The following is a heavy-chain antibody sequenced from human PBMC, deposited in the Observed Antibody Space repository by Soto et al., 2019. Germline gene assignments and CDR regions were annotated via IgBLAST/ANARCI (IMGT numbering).Heavy chain of an antibody. CDR2: IYYRENT. Sequence: PSETLSLTCTVSGGSITSSTYYWGWIRQPPGKGLEWIGSIYYRENTYYNPSLKSRVTISVDTSKNQFSLKLSSVTAADTAVYYCARTFYGSGYFYPIQNFDYWGQGTLVTVSS. CDR3: ARTFYGSGYFYPIQNFDY. J-gene: IGHJ4*02. D-gene: IGHD3-10*01. CDR1: GGSITSSTYY. V-gene: IGHV4-39*01.